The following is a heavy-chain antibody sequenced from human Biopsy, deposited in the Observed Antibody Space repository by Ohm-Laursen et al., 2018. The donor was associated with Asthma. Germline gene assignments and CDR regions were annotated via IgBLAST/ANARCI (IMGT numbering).Heavy chain of an antibody. J-gene: IGHJ3*01. Sequence: TLSLTCTFSGGSINRDYWSWIRQPPGKGLEWIGLSSYSGFRKYNPSLKSRVTISVDTSKNQLSLNLTSVIAADTAVYYCARDQGDSKFDYWGQGTMVTVSS. CDR3: ARDQGDSKFDY. D-gene: IGHD3-9*01. V-gene: IGHV4-59*01. CDR2: SSYSGFR. CDR1: GGSINRDY.